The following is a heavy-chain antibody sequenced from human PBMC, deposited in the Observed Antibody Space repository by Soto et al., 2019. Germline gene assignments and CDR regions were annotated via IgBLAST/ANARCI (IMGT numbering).Heavy chain of an antibody. CDR3: TRVHYDFWSGYYTGFLGYFDY. Sequence: LRLSCTASGFTFGDYAMSWFRQAPGKGLEWVGFIRSKAYGGTTEYAASVKGRFTISRDDSKSIAYLQMNSLKTEDTAVYYCTRVHYDFWSGYYTGFLGYFDYWGQGTLVTVSS. CDR2: IRSKAYGGTT. J-gene: IGHJ4*02. V-gene: IGHV3-49*03. D-gene: IGHD3-3*01. CDR1: GFTFGDYA.